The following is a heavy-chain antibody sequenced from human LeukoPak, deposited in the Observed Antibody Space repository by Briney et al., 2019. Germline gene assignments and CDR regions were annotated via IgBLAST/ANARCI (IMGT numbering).Heavy chain of an antibody. J-gene: IGHJ5*02. Sequence: GGSLRLSCAASGFTFSSYSMNWVRQAPGKGLEWVSYISSSSSTIYYADSVKGRFTISRDNSKNTLYLQMNSLRAEDTAVYYCAKVSPHYYGSGSYYLNPFDPWGQGTLVTVSS. CDR3: AKVSPHYYGSGSYYLNPFDP. V-gene: IGHV3-48*01. CDR1: GFTFSSYS. D-gene: IGHD3-10*01. CDR2: ISSSSSTI.